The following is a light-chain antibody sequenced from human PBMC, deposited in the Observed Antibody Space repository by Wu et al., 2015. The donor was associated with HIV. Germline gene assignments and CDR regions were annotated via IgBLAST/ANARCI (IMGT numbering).Light chain of an antibody. CDR2: SAS. CDR3: QQYYSYPRT. Sequence: AIRITQSPSSLSASTGDRVTITCRASQGISSYLAWYQQKPGKAPNLLIYSASTVQSGVPSRFSGSGSGTDFTLTISCLQSEDFATYYCQQYYSYPRTFGQGTKVEIK. CDR1: QGISSY. J-gene: IGKJ1*01. V-gene: IGKV1-8*01.